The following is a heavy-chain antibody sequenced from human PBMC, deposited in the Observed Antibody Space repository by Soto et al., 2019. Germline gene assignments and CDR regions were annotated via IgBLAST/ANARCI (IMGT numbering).Heavy chain of an antibody. D-gene: IGHD6-19*01. CDR1: GFTFSSYG. V-gene: IGHV3-30*18. J-gene: IGHJ4*02. CDR3: AKVEEASGWSYFDY. Sequence: QVQLVESGGGVVQPGRSLRLSCAASGFTFSSYGMHWVRQAPGKGLEWVAMISYDGSDKQYRDSVKGRFTVSRDNSENSLYLEMNSLRPEDTAVYYCAKVEEASGWSYFDYWGQGTLVSVSS. CDR2: ISYDGSDK.